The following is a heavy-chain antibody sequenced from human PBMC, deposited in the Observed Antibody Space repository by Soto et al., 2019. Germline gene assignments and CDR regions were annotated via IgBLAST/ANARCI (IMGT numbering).Heavy chain of an antibody. D-gene: IGHD3-22*01. V-gene: IGHV3-30-3*01. Sequence: QVQLVESGGGVVQPGRSLRLSCAASGFTFSSYAMHWVRQAPGKGLEWVALISYDGSDKDYADSVKGRFTISRDNSRNTLFLQMNSLIAEDTAVYYCARDYYKYYDSSGYYRSPAYWGQGTLVTVSS. CDR2: ISYDGSDK. J-gene: IGHJ4*02. CDR1: GFTFSSYA. CDR3: ARDYYKYYDSSGYYRSPAY.